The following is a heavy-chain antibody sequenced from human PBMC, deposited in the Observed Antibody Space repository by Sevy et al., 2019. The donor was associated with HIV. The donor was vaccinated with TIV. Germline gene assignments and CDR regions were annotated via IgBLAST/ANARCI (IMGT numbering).Heavy chain of an antibody. CDR3: AGGNAWGRGYS. CDR1: GGSITSLY. V-gene: IGHV4-59*11. D-gene: IGHD1-26*01. Sequence: SETLSLTCTVSGGSITSLYWNWIRQPPGKGLEWIAIIYYNGHINYNPYLKSRVTLSLDTSKNQFSLWLSSVTAADTAMYDCAGGNAWGRGYSWGQGTLVTVSS. J-gene: IGHJ4*02. CDR2: IYYNGHI.